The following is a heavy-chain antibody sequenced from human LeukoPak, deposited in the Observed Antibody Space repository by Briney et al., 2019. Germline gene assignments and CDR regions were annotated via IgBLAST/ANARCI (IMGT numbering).Heavy chain of an antibody. Sequence: SETLSLTCAVPGGSISSYYWSWIRQPPGKGLEWIGYTYYSGSANYSLSLESRVTMSVDTSKNQFSLRLSSVTAADTAVYYCARGGSRDGYNRPLDYWGQGTLVSVSS. D-gene: IGHD5-24*01. CDR1: GGSISSYY. J-gene: IGHJ4*02. CDR2: TYYSGSA. V-gene: IGHV4-59*01. CDR3: ARGGSRDGYNRPLDY.